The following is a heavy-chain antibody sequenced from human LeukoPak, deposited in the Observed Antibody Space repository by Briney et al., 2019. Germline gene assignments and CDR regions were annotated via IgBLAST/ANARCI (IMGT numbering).Heavy chain of an antibody. D-gene: IGHD1/OR15-1a*01. CDR1: RFTFSNYW. V-gene: IGHV3-7*03. CDR3: AKGPRAVEHSTHRFDY. Sequence: GGSLRLSCATSRFTFSNYWMSWVRQAPGKGLEWVANIKQDGSEKYYVDSVKGRFAVSRDNAKNSLYLQMNSLRAEDTAVYYCAKGPRAVEHSTHRFDYWGQGTLVTVSS. J-gene: IGHJ4*02. CDR2: IKQDGSEK.